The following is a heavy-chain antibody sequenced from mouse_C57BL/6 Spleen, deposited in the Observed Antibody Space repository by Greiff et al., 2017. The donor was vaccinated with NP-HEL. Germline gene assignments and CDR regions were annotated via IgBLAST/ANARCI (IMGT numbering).Heavy chain of an antibody. V-gene: IGHV1-26*01. CDR3: ARYYGSSYYFDD. CDR1: GYTFTDYY. CDR2: INPNNGGT. D-gene: IGHD1-1*01. Sequence: EVQLQQSGPELVKPGASVKISCKASGYTFTDYYMNWVKQSHGKSLEWIGDINPNNGGTSYNQKFKGKATLTVDKSSNTAYMKLRSLTSEDSAVDYCARYYGSSYYFDDWGQGTTLTVSS. J-gene: IGHJ2*01.